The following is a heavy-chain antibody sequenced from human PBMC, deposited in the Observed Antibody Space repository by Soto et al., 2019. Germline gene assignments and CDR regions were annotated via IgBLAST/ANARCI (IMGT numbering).Heavy chain of an antibody. CDR2: LSDSGDSI. CDR1: GFNFDDYA. J-gene: IGHJ4*02. D-gene: IGHD6-13*01. Sequence: GGSLRLSCAASGFNFDDYAMHWVRQIPGKGLEWVSGLSDSGDSIYYADSVKGRFTIYRDNSMNTLYLQMNSLRVEDTAVYYCAKVSSSWYAGFFDLWGQGTLVTVSS. CDR3: AKVSSSWYAGFFDL. V-gene: IGHV3-23*01.